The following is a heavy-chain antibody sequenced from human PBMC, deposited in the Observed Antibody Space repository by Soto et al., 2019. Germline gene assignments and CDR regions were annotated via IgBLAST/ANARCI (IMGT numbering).Heavy chain of an antibody. D-gene: IGHD3-22*01. J-gene: IGHJ4*02. CDR2: IKTKADGWTK. CDR1: GFTFTNAW. Sequence: KAGGSLRLSCAASGFTFTNAWMSWVRQAPGKALEWVGRIKTKADGWTKDYAAPVKGRFTISRDDSKNTLYLQMKSLKTEDTAVYYCRAGSGYFYSPTAYFFDYWGQGTLVTVSS. CDR3: RAGSGYFYSPTAYFFDY. V-gene: IGHV3-15*05.